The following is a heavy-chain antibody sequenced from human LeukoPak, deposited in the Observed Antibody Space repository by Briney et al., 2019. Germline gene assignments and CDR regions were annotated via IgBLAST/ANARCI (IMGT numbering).Heavy chain of an antibody. CDR1: GFTFSSYG. CDR3: ARDTGRSDY. V-gene: IGHV3-23*01. Sequence: GRSLRLSCAASGFTFSSYGMSWVRQAPGKGLEWVSAISGSGGSTYYADSVKGRFTISRDNSKNTLYLQMNSLRAEDTAVYYCARDTGRSDYWGQGTLVTVSS. D-gene: IGHD1-26*01. J-gene: IGHJ4*02. CDR2: ISGSGGST.